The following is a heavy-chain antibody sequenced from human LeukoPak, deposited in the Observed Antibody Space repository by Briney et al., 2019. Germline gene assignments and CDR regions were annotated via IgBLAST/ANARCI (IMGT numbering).Heavy chain of an antibody. CDR1: GGSISSGDYY. CDR2: IYYSGST. Sequence: PSETLSLTCTVSGGSISSGDYYWSWIRQPPGKGLEWIGYIYYSGSTYYNPSLKSRVTISVDTSKNQFSLKLSSVTAADTAVYYCASAESYGSGRGWFDPWGQGTLVTVSS. V-gene: IGHV4-30-4*01. D-gene: IGHD3-10*01. J-gene: IGHJ5*02. CDR3: ASAESYGSGRGWFDP.